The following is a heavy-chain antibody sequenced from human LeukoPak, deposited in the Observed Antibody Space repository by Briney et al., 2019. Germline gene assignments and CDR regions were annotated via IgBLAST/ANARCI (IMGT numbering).Heavy chain of an antibody. CDR3: ARGQLLLEGYFYYMDV. Sequence: GGSLRLSCAASGFTFSSYPMHWVRQAPGRGLEGVAVVSDDGNKKFDAHFVKGRFTISRDNSNNTLSLQMNSLRGEDTAVYYCARGQLLLEGYFYYMDVWGKGTTVTVSS. CDR2: VSDDGNKK. D-gene: IGHD2-2*01. CDR1: GFTFSSYP. V-gene: IGHV3-30*01. J-gene: IGHJ6*03.